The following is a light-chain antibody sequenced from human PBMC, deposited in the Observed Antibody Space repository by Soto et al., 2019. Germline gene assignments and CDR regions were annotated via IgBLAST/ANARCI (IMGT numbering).Light chain of an antibody. Sequence: DIQMTQSPTSLSASVCYRVTITCRASQTINKNLNWYRHKLGKAPELLIYDASDSQAGVPSRFSGSGSGTDFTLIISGLQPEDFATYYCQQSYNSPYTFGQGTKVDIK. CDR3: QQSYNSPYT. V-gene: IGKV1-39*01. CDR2: DAS. CDR1: QTINKN. J-gene: IGKJ2*01.